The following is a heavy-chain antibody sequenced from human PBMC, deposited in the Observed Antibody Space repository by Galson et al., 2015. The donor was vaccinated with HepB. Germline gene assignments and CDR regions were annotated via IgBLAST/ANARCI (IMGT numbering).Heavy chain of an antibody. Sequence: SCAASGFPYSTSNMVWFRQAAGKGLEWLSYIDSTSRAIYYADSVKGRFTVSRDNGQNSLSLQMNSLRVGDTAVYYCARDVPILGGAFDIWGQGTIVSVSA. CDR2: IDSTSRAI. CDR3: ARDVPILGGAFDI. J-gene: IGHJ3*02. D-gene: IGHD2-21*01. CDR1: GFPYSTSN. V-gene: IGHV3-48*01.